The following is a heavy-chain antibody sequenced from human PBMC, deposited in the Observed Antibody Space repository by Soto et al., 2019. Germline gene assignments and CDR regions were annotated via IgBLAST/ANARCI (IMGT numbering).Heavy chain of an antibody. D-gene: IGHD2-21*02. CDR3: ARDVMGTVVVTAPSPFDI. J-gene: IGHJ3*02. CDR2: ISAYNGKT. CDR1: GYTFTSYG. V-gene: IGHV1-18*01. Sequence: QVQLVQSGAEVKKPGASVKVSCKASGYTFTSYGIRWVRQAPGQGRDRLGWISAYNGKTNYAQKLQGRVTMTTDTSTSTAYMELRSLRTDDTAVYYCARDVMGTVVVTAPSPFDIWGQGTMVTGSS.